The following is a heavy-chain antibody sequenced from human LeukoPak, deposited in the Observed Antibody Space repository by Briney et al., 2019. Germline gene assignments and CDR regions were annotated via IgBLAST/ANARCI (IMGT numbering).Heavy chain of an antibody. Sequence: ASVKVSCKASGDTFTKYAINWVRQAPGRGLEWMGWINTNVGKSAYAQDFTGRFVFSLDTSVSTAYLQISSLRAEDTAVYYCASSFGRWSGYSQTFDYWGQGTLVTVSS. D-gene: IGHD3-3*01. J-gene: IGHJ4*02. CDR2: INTNVGKS. CDR3: ASSFGRWSGYSQTFDY. V-gene: IGHV7-4-1*02. CDR1: GDTFTKYA.